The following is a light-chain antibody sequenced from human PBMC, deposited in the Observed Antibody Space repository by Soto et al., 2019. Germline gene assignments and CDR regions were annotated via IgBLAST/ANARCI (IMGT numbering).Light chain of an antibody. CDR2: DNS. CDR1: SSNIGAGYD. V-gene: IGLV1-40*01. CDR3: RSYDSSLRGSVV. J-gene: IGLJ2*01. Sequence: QSVLTQPPSVSGAPGQRVTISCSGSSSNIGAGYDVHWYQQLPGTAPKLLIYDNSNRPSGVPDRFSGSKSGTSASLAITGLQAEDEADYYCRSYDSSLRGSVVFGGGTKLTVL.